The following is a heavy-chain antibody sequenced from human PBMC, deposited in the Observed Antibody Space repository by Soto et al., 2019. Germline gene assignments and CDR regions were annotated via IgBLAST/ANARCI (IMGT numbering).Heavy chain of an antibody. V-gene: IGHV3-23*01. CDR3: AKTIVVVAATSDAFDI. D-gene: IGHD2-15*01. Sequence: PGWSLRLSCAASGFTFSSYAMSWVRQAPGKGLEWVSAISGSGGSTYYADSVKGRFTISRDNSKNTLYLQMNSLRAEDTAVYYCAKTIVVVAATSDAFDIWGQGTMVTVSS. CDR1: GFTFSSYA. CDR2: ISGSGGST. J-gene: IGHJ3*02.